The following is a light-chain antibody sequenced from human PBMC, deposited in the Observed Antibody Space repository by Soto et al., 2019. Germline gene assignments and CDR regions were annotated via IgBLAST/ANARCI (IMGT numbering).Light chain of an antibody. CDR1: QTISSW. Sequence: DIQMTQSPSTLSGSVVDRVTITCLASQTISSWLAWYQQKPGKAPKLLIYKASSLESGVPSRFSGSGSGTDFALTITSLQAEDFATYYCQQLRMYPSTFGGGTKVDI. V-gene: IGKV1-5*03. CDR2: KAS. J-gene: IGKJ4*01. CDR3: QQLRMYPST.